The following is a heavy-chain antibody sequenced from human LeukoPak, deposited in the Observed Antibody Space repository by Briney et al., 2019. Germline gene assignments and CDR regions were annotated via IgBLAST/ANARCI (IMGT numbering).Heavy chain of an antibody. J-gene: IGHJ3*02. CDR1: GGSISSGGYY. CDR2: IYYSGST. CDR3: ARSNFDFWSGYTSGAFDI. D-gene: IGHD3-3*01. Sequence: SETLSLTCTVSGGSISSGGYYWSWIRQHPGKGLEWIGYIYYSGSTYHNPSLKSRLTISVDTSKNQFSLKLSSVTAADTAVYYCARSNFDFWSGYTSGAFDIWGQGTMVTVSS. V-gene: IGHV4-31*03.